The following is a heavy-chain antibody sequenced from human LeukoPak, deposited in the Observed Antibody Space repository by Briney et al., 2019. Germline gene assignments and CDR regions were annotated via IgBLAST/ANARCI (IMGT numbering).Heavy chain of an antibody. V-gene: IGHV4-4*07. CDR1: GGSTSNYY. CDR3: AGWGYSSGWQLYYYYMDV. J-gene: IGHJ6*03. CDR2: IYTSGYT. Sequence: SETLSLTCTVSGGSTSNYYWNWVRQPAGKGLEWIGRIYTSGYTDYSPSLGSRVTMSVDTSKNQVSLSLTSVTAADTAVYYCAGWGYSSGWQLYYYYMDVWGKGTTVTVSS. D-gene: IGHD6-19*01.